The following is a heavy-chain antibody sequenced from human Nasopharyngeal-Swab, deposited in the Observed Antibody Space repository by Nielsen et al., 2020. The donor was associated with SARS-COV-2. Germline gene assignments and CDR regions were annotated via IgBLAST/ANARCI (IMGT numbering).Heavy chain of an antibody. D-gene: IGHD3-10*01. Sequence: VRQAPGKGLEWVSSISSSSYIYYADSVKGRFTISRDNAKNSLYLKMNSLRAEDTAVYYCARDQASGVYVLLGGYWFDPWGQGTLVTVSS. J-gene: IGHJ5*02. V-gene: IGHV3-69-1*01. CDR2: ISSSSYI. CDR3: ARDQASGVYVLLGGYWFDP.